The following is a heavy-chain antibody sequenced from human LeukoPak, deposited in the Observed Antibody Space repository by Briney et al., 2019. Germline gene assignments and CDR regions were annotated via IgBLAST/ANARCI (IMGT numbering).Heavy chain of an antibody. CDR3: ARHPILEWLLYPPFNYYYMDV. Sequence: SETLSLTCTVSGGSISSSSDYWGWIRQPPGKGLEWTGRIYYSGSTYYNPSLKSRVTISVDTSKNQFSLKLSSVTAADTAVYYCARHPILEWLLYPPFNYYYMDVWGKGTTVTVSS. J-gene: IGHJ6*03. D-gene: IGHD3-3*01. CDR1: GGSISSSSDY. CDR2: IYYSGST. V-gene: IGHV4-39*01.